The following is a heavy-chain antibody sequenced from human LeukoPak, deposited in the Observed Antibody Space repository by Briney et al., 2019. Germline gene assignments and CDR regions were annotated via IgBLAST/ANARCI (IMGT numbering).Heavy chain of an antibody. V-gene: IGHV3-30*04. Sequence: GGSLRLSCAASGFSFSNFAIHWVRQAPGKGLEWLAVISHDGGTKHYADSVKGRFTISRDNSNNSLSLQMNSLSAEDTAVYYCARARGRWHLLPLDFWGQATLVTVSP. J-gene: IGHJ4*02. CDR2: ISHDGGTK. CDR3: ARARGRWHLLPLDF. CDR1: GFSFSNFA. D-gene: IGHD1-26*01.